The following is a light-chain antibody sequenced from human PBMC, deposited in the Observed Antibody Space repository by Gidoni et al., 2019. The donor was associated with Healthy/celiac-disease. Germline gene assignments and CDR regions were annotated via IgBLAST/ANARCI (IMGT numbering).Light chain of an antibody. CDR1: QSISSY. J-gene: IGKJ4*01. Sequence: IHMTQSPSSLSASVGDRVTITCRASQSISSYLNWYQQKPGKAPKLLIYAASSLQSGVPSRFSGSGSGTDFTITISSLQPEDFATYYCQKRYSNPPLTLGGGTEVEIK. CDR3: QKRYSNPPLT. V-gene: IGKV1-39*01. CDR2: AAS.